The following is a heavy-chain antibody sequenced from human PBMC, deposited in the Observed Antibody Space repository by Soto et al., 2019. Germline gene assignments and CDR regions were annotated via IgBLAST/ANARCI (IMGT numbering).Heavy chain of an antibody. V-gene: IGHV1-8*02. Sequence: ASVKVSCKASGYTFTSYDINWVRQATGQGLEWMGWMNPNSGNTGYAQKFQGRVTMTRNTSINTAYMELSSLTSEDMALDYCARGHRSSTWHSFDPWGQGTLVTVSS. D-gene: IGHD6-13*01. J-gene: IGHJ5*02. CDR1: GYTFTSYD. CDR3: ARGHRSSTWHSFDP. CDR2: MNPNSGNT.